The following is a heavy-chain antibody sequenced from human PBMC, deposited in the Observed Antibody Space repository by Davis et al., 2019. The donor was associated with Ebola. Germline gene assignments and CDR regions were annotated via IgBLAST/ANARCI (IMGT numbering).Heavy chain of an antibody. D-gene: IGHD5-18*01. V-gene: IGHV4-61*01. CDR1: GGSVSSGYYY. CDR3: ARAYSYGYYYGMDV. CDR2: IYYSGST. Sequence: MPSETLSLTCTVSGGSVSSGYYYWSWVRQPPGKGLEWIGYIYYSGSTKNNPSLKSRVTISVDTSKNQFSLKLSSVTAADTAVYYCARAYSYGYYYGMDVWGKGTTVTVSS. J-gene: IGHJ6*04.